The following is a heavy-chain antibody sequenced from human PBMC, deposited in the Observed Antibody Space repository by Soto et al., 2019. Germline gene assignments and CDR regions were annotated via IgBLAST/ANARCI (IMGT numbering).Heavy chain of an antibody. V-gene: IGHV4-59*01. CDR3: ARNRTPGRLGYCSGGSCYPVDY. J-gene: IGHJ4*02. Sequence: PSETLSLTCTVSGGSISSYYWSWIRQPPGKGLEWIGYIYYSGSTNYNPSLKSRVTISVDTSKNQFSLKLSSVTATDTAVYYCARNRTPGRLGYCSGGSCYPVDYWGQGTLVTVSS. CDR1: GGSISSYY. CDR2: IYYSGST. D-gene: IGHD2-15*01.